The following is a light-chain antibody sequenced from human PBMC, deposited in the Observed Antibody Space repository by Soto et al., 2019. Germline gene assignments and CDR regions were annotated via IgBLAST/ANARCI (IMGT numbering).Light chain of an antibody. Sequence: DIQMTQSPSTLSASVGDRVTITCRASQSISSWLAWYQQKPGKAPKLLIYDASSLESGVPSRFSGSGSGTEFTLTISSLQPDDFATYSCKQYNSYPCTFGQGTKLEMK. V-gene: IGKV1-5*01. CDR2: DAS. J-gene: IGKJ2*02. CDR1: QSISSW. CDR3: KQYNSYPCT.